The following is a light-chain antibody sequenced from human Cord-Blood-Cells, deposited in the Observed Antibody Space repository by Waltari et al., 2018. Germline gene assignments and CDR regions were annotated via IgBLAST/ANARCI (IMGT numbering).Light chain of an antibody. CDR2: EGS. CDR3: CSYAGSSTVV. J-gene: IGLJ2*01. V-gene: IGLV2-23*01. Sequence: QSVLTPPASLSGSSGPSFPISCTGTSSDVGGYNLFSWYRQHPGKAPKLMIYEGSKRPSGVANRFSGSKSGNTASLTVSGLQAEDEADYCCCSYAGSSTVVFGGGTKLTVL. CDR1: SSDVGGYNL.